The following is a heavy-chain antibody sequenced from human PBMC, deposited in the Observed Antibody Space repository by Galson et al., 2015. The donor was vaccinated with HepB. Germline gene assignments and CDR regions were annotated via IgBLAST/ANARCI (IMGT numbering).Heavy chain of an antibody. J-gene: IGHJ4*02. CDR1: GLTFDDYA. D-gene: IGHD6-13*01. CDR3: AAHLGYLFDY. V-gene: IGHV3-9*01. CDR2: ITWNSDTI. Sequence: SLRLSCAASGLTFDDYAMHWVRQAPGKGLEWVSGITWNSDTIGYADSAKGRFTISRDNAKNSLYLQMNSLTAEDTALYYCAAHLGYLFDYWGQGTLVTVSS.